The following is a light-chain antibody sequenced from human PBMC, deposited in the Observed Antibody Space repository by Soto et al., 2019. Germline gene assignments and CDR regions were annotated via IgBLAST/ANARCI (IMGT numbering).Light chain of an antibody. J-gene: IGLJ3*02. CDR3: SSYTTSNSWV. V-gene: IGLV2-14*03. CDR1: SSDVGAYNY. Sequence: QSALTQPASVSGSPGQSITISCTGTSSDVGAYNYVSWYQQHPGKAPKLIIYEVINRPSGVSNRFSGSKSANSASLTISGLQAEDESHYYCSSYTTSNSWVFGGGTKLTVL. CDR2: EVI.